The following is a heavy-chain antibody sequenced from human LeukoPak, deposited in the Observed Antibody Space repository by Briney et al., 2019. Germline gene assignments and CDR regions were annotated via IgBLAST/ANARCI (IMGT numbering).Heavy chain of an antibody. Sequence: GGSLTLSCAASGFAFSYYAVTWVRQAPGKGLEWVSGIDESGGRTYYADSVKGRFTISRDNSKNMLYLQMNTLRAEDTAVYYCAKDRGMQIEVPDFDYWGQGTLVTVSS. V-gene: IGHV3-23*01. J-gene: IGHJ4*02. CDR1: GFAFSYYA. D-gene: IGHD3-22*01. CDR3: AKDRGMQIEVPDFDY. CDR2: IDESGGRT.